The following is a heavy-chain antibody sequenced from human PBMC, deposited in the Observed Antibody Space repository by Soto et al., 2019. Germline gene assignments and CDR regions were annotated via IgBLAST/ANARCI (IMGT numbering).Heavy chain of an antibody. CDR1: GFTFTSSA. D-gene: IGHD3-9*01. V-gene: IGHV1-58*01. J-gene: IGHJ6*02. CDR3: AADGLDILTGYSYGMDV. Sequence: GASVKVSCKAPGFTFTSSAVQWVRQARGQRLEWIGWIVVGSGNTNYAQKFQERVTITRDMSTSTAYMELSSLRSEDTAVYYCAADGLDILTGYSYGMDVWGQGTTVTVSS. CDR2: IVVGSGNT.